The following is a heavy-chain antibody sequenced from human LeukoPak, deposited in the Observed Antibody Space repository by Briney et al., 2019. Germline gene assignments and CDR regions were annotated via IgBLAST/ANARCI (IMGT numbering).Heavy chain of an antibody. CDR1: GFTFSSYA. D-gene: IGHD2-15*01. J-gene: IGHJ4*02. CDR3: AKDRDIVVVVAATPCYFDY. CDR2: IRGSGGGGST. V-gene: IGHV3-23*01. Sequence: GGSLRLSCAASGFTFSSYAMSWVRQAPGKGLEWVSTIRGSGGGGSTYYADSVKGRFTISRDNSKNTLYLQMNSLRADDTAVYYCAKDRDIVVVVAATPCYFDYWGQGTLVTVSS.